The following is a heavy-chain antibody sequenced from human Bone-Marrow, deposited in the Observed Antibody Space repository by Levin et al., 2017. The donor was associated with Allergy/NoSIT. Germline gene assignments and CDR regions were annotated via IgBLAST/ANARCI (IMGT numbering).Heavy chain of an antibody. D-gene: IGHD6-13*01. CDR3: ARGTTPHPIPAGGVKGWFDP. CDR2: IYYSGTT. CDR1: GGSVNTYY. Sequence: LSQTLSLTCDVTGGSVNTYYWNWIRQSPGKGLEWIGYIYYSGTTNYNPSLESRVTISLDKSSNQFSLKMTSVTAADTAVYYCARGTTPHPIPAGGVKGWFDPWGQGTPVTVSS. V-gene: IGHV4-59*02. J-gene: IGHJ5*02.